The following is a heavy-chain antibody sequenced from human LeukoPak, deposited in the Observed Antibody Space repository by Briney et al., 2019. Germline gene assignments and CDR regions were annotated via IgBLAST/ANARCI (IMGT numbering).Heavy chain of an antibody. V-gene: IGHV3-74*01. D-gene: IGHD6-13*01. CDR1: GFTFSRYW. J-gene: IGHJ4*02. Sequence: GGSLRLSCAASGFTFSRYWVQWVRQAPGKGLVWVSRINGDGSSTTYADSVKGRFTISRDNAKNTLFLQMNSLRAEDTAVYYCARVQFSSTWFIDYWGQGALVTVSS. CDR3: ARVQFSSTWFIDY. CDR2: INGDGSST.